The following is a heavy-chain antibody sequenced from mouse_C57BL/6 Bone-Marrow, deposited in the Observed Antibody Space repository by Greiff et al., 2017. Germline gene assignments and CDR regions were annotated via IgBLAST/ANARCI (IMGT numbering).Heavy chain of an antibody. CDR2: LSNGGGST. Sequence: EVHLVESGGGLVQPGGSLKLSCAASGFTFSDYYMYWVRQTPEKRLEWVAYLSNGGGSTYYPDTVKGRFTISRDNAKNTLYLQMSRLKSEDTAMYYCARHLYAMDDWGQGTSVTVSS. V-gene: IGHV5-12*01. CDR1: GFTFSDYY. CDR3: ARHLYAMDD. J-gene: IGHJ4*01.